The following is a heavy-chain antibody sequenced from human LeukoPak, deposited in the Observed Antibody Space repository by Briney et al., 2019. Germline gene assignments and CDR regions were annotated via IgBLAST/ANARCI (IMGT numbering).Heavy chain of an antibody. CDR1: GFTFSSYW. J-gene: IGHJ5*02. Sequence: PGGSLRLSCAASGFTFSSYWMSWVRQAPGEGLQWVANINQDGSEKNYADSVKGRFTISRDNAKSSLYLQMNSLRAEDTAVYFCARDDLVTSGGSGWLDPWGQGTLVTVSS. V-gene: IGHV3-7*03. CDR2: INQDGSEK. D-gene: IGHD3-10*01. CDR3: ARDDLVTSGGSGWLDP.